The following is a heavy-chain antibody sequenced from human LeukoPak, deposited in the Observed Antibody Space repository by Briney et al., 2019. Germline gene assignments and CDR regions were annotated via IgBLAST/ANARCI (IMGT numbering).Heavy chain of an antibody. CDR2: INPSGGST. CDR3: ARGGGAYSSGWYRETDFDY. V-gene: IGHV1-46*01. CDR1: GYTFTSYY. Sequence: ASVKVSCKASGYTFTSYYMHWVRQAPGQGLEWMGIINPSGGSTSYAQKFQGRVTMTRDMSTSTVYMELSSLRSEDTAVYYCARGGGAYSSGWYRETDFDYWGQGTLVTVSS. J-gene: IGHJ4*02. D-gene: IGHD6-19*01.